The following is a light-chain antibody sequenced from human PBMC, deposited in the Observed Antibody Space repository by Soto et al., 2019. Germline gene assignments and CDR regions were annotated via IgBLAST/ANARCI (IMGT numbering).Light chain of an antibody. J-gene: IGKJ1*01. CDR1: QSVSTN. V-gene: IGKV3-15*01. CDR2: GAS. Sequence: EIVMTQSPATLSVSPVERAPLSCRASQSVSTNLVWYQQKPGQAPRLLIYGASTRATGVQGRFSGTGSGTEFTLTIRSLQSEDSAVYYCQQYNHWWTCGQGTKVDIK. CDR3: QQYNHWWT.